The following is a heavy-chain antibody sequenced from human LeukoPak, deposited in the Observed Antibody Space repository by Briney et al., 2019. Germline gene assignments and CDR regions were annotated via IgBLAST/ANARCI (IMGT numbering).Heavy chain of an antibody. CDR3: ARGRYYDSSGYYSYWYFDL. D-gene: IGHD3-22*01. CDR1: GGSISSGGYY. Sequence: KPSQTLSLTCTVSGGSISSGGYYWSWIRQHPGKGLEWIGYIYYRGSTYYNPSLKSRVTISVDTSKNQFSLKLSSVTAADTAVYYCARGRYYDSSGYYSYWYFDLWGRGTLVTVSS. J-gene: IGHJ2*01. CDR2: IYYRGST. V-gene: IGHV4-31*03.